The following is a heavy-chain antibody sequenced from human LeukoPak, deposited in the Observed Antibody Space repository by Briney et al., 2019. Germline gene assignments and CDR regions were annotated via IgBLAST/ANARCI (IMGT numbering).Heavy chain of an antibody. J-gene: IGHJ3*01. CDR3: ARSPVVVTANHAFDV. V-gene: IGHV4-39*01. Sequence: SETLSLTCTVSGGSISGSNYYWGWIRQPPGKGLEWLGSIYYSGSTYHNPSLKSRVTISVDTSKNQFSLKLSSVTAADTAVYYCARSPVVVTANHAFDVWGQGTMVTVSS. CDR1: GGSISGSNYY. D-gene: IGHD2-21*02. CDR2: IYYSGST.